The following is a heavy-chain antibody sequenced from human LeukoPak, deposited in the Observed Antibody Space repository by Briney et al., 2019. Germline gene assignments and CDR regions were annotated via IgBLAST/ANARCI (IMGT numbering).Heavy chain of an antibody. CDR2: IYRTGRT. Sequence: SGTLSLTYAVSGDSISNNYLWRWVRQFPGKGLEYIGEIYRTGRTNYNPSLKSRVTISIDKSENQFSLNLRSVTAADTAVYYCGRHDYGDSSAAFDIWGQGTMVTVSS. D-gene: IGHD4-17*01. CDR3: GRHDYGDSSAAFDI. J-gene: IGHJ3*02. V-gene: IGHV4-4*02. CDR1: GDSISNNYL.